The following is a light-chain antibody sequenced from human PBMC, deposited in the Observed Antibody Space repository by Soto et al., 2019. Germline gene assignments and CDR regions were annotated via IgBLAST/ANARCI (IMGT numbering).Light chain of an antibody. V-gene: IGKV1-39*01. CDR2: AAS. CDR3: QQSYSGPLT. J-gene: IGKJ4*01. Sequence: DIQMTQSPSSLSASVGDRVTITCRASQSISSYLNWYQQKPGKAPKVLIYAASSLQSGVPSRFSGIGSGTDFPLSISSLQPEDCATYYCQQSYSGPLTFGGGTKVEIK. CDR1: QSISSY.